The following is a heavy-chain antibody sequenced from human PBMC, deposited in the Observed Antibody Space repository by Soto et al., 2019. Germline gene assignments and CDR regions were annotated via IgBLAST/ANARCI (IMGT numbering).Heavy chain of an antibody. V-gene: IGHV1-18*01. CDR3: ARRLSGDYDY. D-gene: IGHD4-17*01. Sequence: GASAKIFCKASGYSITTSYITWVRHEIGQGLEWMGWISTYNGNTNYAQKLQDRVTLTTDTPTSTAYMELRSLRSDGTAVCYCARRLSGDYDYWGQGTLVTVSS. J-gene: IGHJ4*02. CDR2: ISTYNGNT. CDR1: GYSITTSY.